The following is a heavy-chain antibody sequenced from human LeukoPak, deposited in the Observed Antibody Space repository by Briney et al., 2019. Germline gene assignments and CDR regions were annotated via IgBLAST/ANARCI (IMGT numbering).Heavy chain of an antibody. CDR2: INPNSGGT. V-gene: IGHV1-2*02. CDR3: ARVLARLGGLSLYQHTLDY. Sequence: ASVKVSCKASGYTFTGYYMHWVRQAPGQGLEWMGWINPNSGGTNYAQKFQGRVTMTRDTSISTAYMELSRLRSDDTAVYYCARVLARLGGLSLYQHTLDYWGQGTLVTVSS. J-gene: IGHJ4*02. D-gene: IGHD3-16*02. CDR1: GYTFTGYY.